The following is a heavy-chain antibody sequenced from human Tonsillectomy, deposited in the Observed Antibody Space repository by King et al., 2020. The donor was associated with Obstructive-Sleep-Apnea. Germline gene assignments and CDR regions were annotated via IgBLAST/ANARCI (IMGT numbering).Heavy chain of an antibody. CDR3: AKATAEAGTFADY. CDR1: GFSLSSYG. J-gene: IGHJ4*02. D-gene: IGHD6-13*01. V-gene: IGHV3-30*02. Sequence: VQLVESGGGVVQPGGSLRLSCAASGFSLSSYGMHWVRQAPGKGLEWVAFIRYDGSNKYYADSVKGRFTISRDTSKKTLYLQMNSLRAEDTAVFYCAKATAEAGTFADYWGQGTLVTVSS. CDR2: IRYDGSNK.